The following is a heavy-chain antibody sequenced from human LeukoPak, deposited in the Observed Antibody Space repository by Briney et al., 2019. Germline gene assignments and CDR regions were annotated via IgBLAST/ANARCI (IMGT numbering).Heavy chain of an antibody. Sequence: PGESLKISCKGSGYIFSNYWIGWVRQMPGKGLELMGIIYPGDSDTRYSPSFQGQVTISADKSISTAYLQWSSLQASDTAMYYCARRYGGYHYHFDYWGQGTLVTVSS. D-gene: IGHD4/OR15-4a*01. V-gene: IGHV5-51*01. CDR1: GYIFSNYW. J-gene: IGHJ4*02. CDR2: IYPGDSDT. CDR3: ARRYGGYHYHFDY.